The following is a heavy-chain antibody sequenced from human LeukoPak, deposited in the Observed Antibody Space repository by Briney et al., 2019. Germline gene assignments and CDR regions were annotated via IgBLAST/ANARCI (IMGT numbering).Heavy chain of an antibody. CDR1: GFTFSSYW. CDR3: AKEDHRGSDPPWFDP. Sequence: GGSLRLSCAASGFTFSSYWMHWVRQAPGKGLVWVSRIHSDGSITSYADSVKGRFTISRDNAKNTMYLQMNSLRAEDTAIYYCAKEDHRGSDPPWFDPWGQGTLVTVSS. D-gene: IGHD3-10*01. J-gene: IGHJ5*02. V-gene: IGHV3-74*01. CDR2: IHSDGSIT.